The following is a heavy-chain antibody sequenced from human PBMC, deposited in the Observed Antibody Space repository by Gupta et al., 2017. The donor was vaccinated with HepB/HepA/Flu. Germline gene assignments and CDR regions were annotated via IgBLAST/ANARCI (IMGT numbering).Heavy chain of an antibody. Sequence: QVQLQQWGAGLLTPSETLSLTCAVYGGSFSGYYWSWIRQPPGKGLEWIGEINHSGSTNYNPSLKSRVTISVDTSKNQFSLKLSSVTAADTAVYYCARVSFYYDSSGYYRLFDYWGQGTLVTVSS. J-gene: IGHJ4*02. CDR2: INHSGST. V-gene: IGHV4-34*01. CDR3: ARVSFYYDSSGYYRLFDY. CDR1: GGSFSGYY. D-gene: IGHD3-22*01.